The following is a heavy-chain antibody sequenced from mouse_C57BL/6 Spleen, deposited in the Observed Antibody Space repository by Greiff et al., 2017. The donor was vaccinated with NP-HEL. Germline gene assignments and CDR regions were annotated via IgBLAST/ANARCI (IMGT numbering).Heavy chain of an antibody. CDR1: GFTFSDYG. J-gene: IGHJ3*01. CDR3: ARSTMVTTRVAWFAY. V-gene: IGHV5-17*01. CDR2: ISSGSSTI. Sequence: EVKLVESGGGLVKPGGSLKLSCAASGFTFSDYGMHWVRQAPEKGLEWVAYISSGSSTIYYADTVKGRFTISRDNAKNTLFLQMTSLRSEDTAMYYCARSTMVTTRVAWFAYWGQGTLVTVSA. D-gene: IGHD2-2*01.